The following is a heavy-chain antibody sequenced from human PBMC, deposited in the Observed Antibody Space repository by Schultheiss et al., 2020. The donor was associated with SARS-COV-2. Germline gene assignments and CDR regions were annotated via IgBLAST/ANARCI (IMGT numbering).Heavy chain of an antibody. Sequence: SQTLSLTCTVSGGSISSYYWSWIRQPPGKGLEWIGSIYYSGSTYYNPSLKSRVTISVDTSKNQFSLKLSSVTAADTAVYYCARDRSGYPPRYGMDVWGQGTTVTVSS. D-gene: IGHD3-22*01. CDR2: IYYSGST. J-gene: IGHJ6*02. V-gene: IGHV4-39*07. CDR1: GGSISSYY. CDR3: ARDRSGYPPRYGMDV.